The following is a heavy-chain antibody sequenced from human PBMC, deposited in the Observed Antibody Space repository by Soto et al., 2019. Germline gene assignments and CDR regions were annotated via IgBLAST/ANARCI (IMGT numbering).Heavy chain of an antibody. Sequence: VGSLRLSCAASGFTFSSYWMHWVRQAPGKGLVWVSRINSDGSSTSYADSVKGRFTISRDNAKNTLYLQMNSLRAEDTAVYYCARDLPPYSGGDCYSVQDYWGQGILVTVSS. CDR1: GFTFSSYW. V-gene: IGHV3-74*01. CDR2: INSDGSST. CDR3: ARDLPPYSGGDCYSVQDY. J-gene: IGHJ4*02. D-gene: IGHD2-21*02.